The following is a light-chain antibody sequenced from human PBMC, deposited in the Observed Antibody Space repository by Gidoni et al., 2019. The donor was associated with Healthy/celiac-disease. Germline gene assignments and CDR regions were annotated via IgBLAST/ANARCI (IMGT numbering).Light chain of an antibody. J-gene: IGLJ2*01. CDR1: SSDVGSYNL. V-gene: IGLV2-23*01. CDR2: ESS. Sequence: QSALTQPASVSGSPGHSITISCTGTSSDVGSYNLVSWYPQHPGKAPNLMIYESSKRPSGVSNRFSGSKSGNTASLTISGLQAEDEADYYCCSYAGSSTFVVFGGGTKLTVL. CDR3: CSYAGSSTFVV.